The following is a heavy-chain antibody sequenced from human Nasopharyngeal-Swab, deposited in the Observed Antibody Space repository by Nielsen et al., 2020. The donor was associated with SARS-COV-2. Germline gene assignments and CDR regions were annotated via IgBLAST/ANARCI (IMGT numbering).Heavy chain of an antibody. CDR2: ISSSGSTI. CDR1: GFTFSSYE. V-gene: IGHV3-48*03. CDR3: ARDYGDYERMQYYYYYGMDV. J-gene: IGHJ6*02. Sequence: GGSLRLSCAASGFTFSSYEMNWVRQAPGKGLEWVSYISSSGSTIYYADSVKGRFTISRDNAKNSLYLQMNSLRAEDTAVDYCARDYGDYERMQYYYYYGMDVWGQGTTVTVSS. D-gene: IGHD4-17*01.